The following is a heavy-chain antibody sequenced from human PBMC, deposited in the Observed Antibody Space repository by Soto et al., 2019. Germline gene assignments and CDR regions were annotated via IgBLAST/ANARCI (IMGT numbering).Heavy chain of an antibody. CDR1: GYTFTSYG. J-gene: IGHJ5*02. CDR3: ARDPNYGSGIVWFDP. CDR2: ISAYNGNT. Sequence: ASLKVSCKASGYTFTSYGISWVRQAPGQGLEWMGWISAYNGNTNYAQKLQGRVTMTTDTSTSTAYMELRSLRSDDTAVCYCARDPNYGSGIVWFDPWGQGTLVTVSS. V-gene: IGHV1-18*01. D-gene: IGHD3-10*01.